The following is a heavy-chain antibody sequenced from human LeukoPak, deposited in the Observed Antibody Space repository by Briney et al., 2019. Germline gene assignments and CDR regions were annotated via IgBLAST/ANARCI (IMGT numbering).Heavy chain of an antibody. Sequence: PGGSLRLSCAASEFSVGSNYMTWVRQAPGKGLEWVSLTYSGGSTYYADSVKGRFTISRDNSKNTLYLQMNSLRAEDTAVYYCAKDRGTAMVTYFDYWGQGTLVTVSS. CDR3: AKDRGTAMVTYFDY. CDR2: TYSGGST. V-gene: IGHV3-66*01. D-gene: IGHD5-18*01. J-gene: IGHJ4*02. CDR1: EFSVGSNY.